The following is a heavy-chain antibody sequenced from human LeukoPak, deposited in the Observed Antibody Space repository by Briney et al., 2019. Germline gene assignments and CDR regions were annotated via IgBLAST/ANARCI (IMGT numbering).Heavy chain of an antibody. J-gene: IGHJ6*04. CDR2: INVRSSLL. D-gene: IGHD3-10*01. V-gene: IGHV3-21*01. CDR3: ARDGDSGSYYSYYGMDV. CDR1: GFTFSSYS. Sequence: GGSLRLSCVASGFTFSSYSMNWVRQAPGKGLEWVSSINVRSSLLYYADSVRGRFTISRDNAKNSLYLQMNSLRAEDTAVYYCARDGDSGSYYSYYGMDVWGKGTTVTVSS.